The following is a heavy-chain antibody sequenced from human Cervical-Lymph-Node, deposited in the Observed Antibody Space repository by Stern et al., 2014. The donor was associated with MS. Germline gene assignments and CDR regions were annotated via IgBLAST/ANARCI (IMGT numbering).Heavy chain of an antibody. V-gene: IGHV4-61*02. CDR2: IYISGST. CDR3: ARDFFP. CDR1: GGSISSGGDY. Sequence: QVQLVESGPGLVKPSQTLTLTCTVSGGSISSGGDYWTWIRQPAGKGLEWIGLIYISGSTNYNPSLRSRVTISADTSKNQISLRLTSVTAADTAVYYCARDFFPWGQGTLVTVSS. J-gene: IGHJ5*02. D-gene: IGHD2/OR15-2a*01.